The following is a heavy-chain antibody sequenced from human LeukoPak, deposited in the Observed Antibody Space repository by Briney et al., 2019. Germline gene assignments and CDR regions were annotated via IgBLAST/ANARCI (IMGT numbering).Heavy chain of an antibody. CDR1: GFTFSSYS. CDR2: ISTSSSTM. J-gene: IGHJ4*02. D-gene: IGHD2/OR15-2a*01. V-gene: IGHV3-48*04. Sequence: PGGSLRLSCAASGFTFSSYSMNWVRQAPGKGLEWISYISTSSSTMYYAHSVKGRFTISRDNAQSSPYLQMNSLRAEDTAVYYCARDFNMAIYYFDYWGQGTLVTVSS. CDR3: ARDFNMAIYYFDY.